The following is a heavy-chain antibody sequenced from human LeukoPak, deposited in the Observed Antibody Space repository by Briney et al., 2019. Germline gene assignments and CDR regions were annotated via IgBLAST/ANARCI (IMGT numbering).Heavy chain of an antibody. V-gene: IGHV3-21*04. CDR3: AKLELLWFGESNPCDY. CDR2: ISSSSSYI. CDR1: GFTFSSYS. D-gene: IGHD3-10*01. Sequence: GGSLRLSCAASGFTFSSYSMNWVRQAPGKGLEWVSSISSSSSYIYYADSVKGRFTISRDNSKNTLYLQMNSLRAEDTAVYYCAKLELLWFGESNPCDYWGQGTLITVSS. J-gene: IGHJ4*02.